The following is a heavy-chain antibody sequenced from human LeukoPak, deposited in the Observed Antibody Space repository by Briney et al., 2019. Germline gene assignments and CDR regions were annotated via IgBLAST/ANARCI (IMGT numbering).Heavy chain of an antibody. J-gene: IGHJ4*02. Sequence: GGSLRLSCAASGFTFSSSAMHWVRQAPGKGLEWVSSISSGSGYIYYADSVKGRFTISRDNAKTSLYLQMNSLRAEDTAVYYCARDGEGTSLSFFDYWGLGTLVTVSA. CDR3: ARDGEGTSLSFFDY. CDR2: ISSGSGYI. V-gene: IGHV3-21*01. D-gene: IGHD3-10*01. CDR1: GFTFSSSA.